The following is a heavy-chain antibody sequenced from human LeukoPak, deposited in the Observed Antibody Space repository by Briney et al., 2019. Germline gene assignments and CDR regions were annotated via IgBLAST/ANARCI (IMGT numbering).Heavy chain of an antibody. D-gene: IGHD2-2*01. V-gene: IGHV1-2*02. CDR2: INPNSGGT. J-gene: IGHJ6*02. Sequence: ASVKVSCKASGYTFTGYYMHWVRQAPGQGLEWMGWINPNSGGTNYAQKFQGRVTMTRDTSISTAYMELSRLRSDDTAVYYCARTPCSSSCQGYGMDVWGQGTRVTVSS. CDR3: ARTPCSSSCQGYGMDV. CDR1: GYTFTGYY.